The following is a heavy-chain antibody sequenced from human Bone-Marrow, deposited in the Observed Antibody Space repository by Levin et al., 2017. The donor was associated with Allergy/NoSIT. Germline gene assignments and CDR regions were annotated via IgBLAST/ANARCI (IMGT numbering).Heavy chain of an antibody. D-gene: IGHD6-13*01. J-gene: IGHJ6*03. CDR2: VSWDNNK. CDR3: VHKVSSSWFNNYYCYMDV. V-gene: IGHV2-5*02. Sequence: SGPTLVKPTQNLTLTCTFSGFSLSANGVAVGWIRQPPGKALEWLALVSWDNNKRYSPSLRSRLTITKDTSKTQVVLTMTYMDPVDTATYYCVHKVSSSWFNNYYCYMDVWGKGTTVTVSS. CDR1: GFSLSANGVA.